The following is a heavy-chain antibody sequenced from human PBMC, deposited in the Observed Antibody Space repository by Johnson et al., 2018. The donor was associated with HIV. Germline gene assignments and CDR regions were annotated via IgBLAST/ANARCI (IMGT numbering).Heavy chain of an antibody. CDR2: ISSSGST. Sequence: MKWVRQTPGMGLEWVSYISSSGSTGYADSVKGRLTISRDNAKNSLYLQMNSLRADDTALYYCARGLAYCGGDCSNAFDIWGQGTMVTVSS. V-gene: IGHV3-20*03. J-gene: IGHJ3*02. CDR3: ARGLAYCGGDCSNAFDI. D-gene: IGHD2-21*02.